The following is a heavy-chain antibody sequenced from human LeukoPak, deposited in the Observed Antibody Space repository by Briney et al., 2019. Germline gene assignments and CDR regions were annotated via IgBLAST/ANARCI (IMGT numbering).Heavy chain of an antibody. V-gene: IGHV1-46*01. CDR1: GYTFTSYY. CDR2: INPSGGST. J-gene: IGHJ4*02. Sequence: GASVKVSCKASGYTFTSYYMHWVRQAPGQGLEWMGIINPSGGSTSYAQKLQGRVTMTRDTSTSTVYMELSSLRSEDTAVYYCARPSAVAGTMDYWGQGTLVTVSS. CDR3: ARPSAVAGTMDY. D-gene: IGHD6-19*01.